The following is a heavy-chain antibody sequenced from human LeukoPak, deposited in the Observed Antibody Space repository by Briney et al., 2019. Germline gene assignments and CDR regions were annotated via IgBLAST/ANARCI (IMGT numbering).Heavy chain of an antibody. CDR3: AREAWERDFFGF. Sequence: SETLSLTCTVSGGSISSGSYYWGWIRQPPGKGLEWIGSMYHTGSTYYNPSLKSRVTISVDTSKNQFPLKLTSVTAADTAVYYCAREAWERDFFGFWGQGTLVTVSS. V-gene: IGHV4-39*02. CDR1: GGSISSGSYY. J-gene: IGHJ4*02. D-gene: IGHD1-26*01. CDR2: MYHTGST.